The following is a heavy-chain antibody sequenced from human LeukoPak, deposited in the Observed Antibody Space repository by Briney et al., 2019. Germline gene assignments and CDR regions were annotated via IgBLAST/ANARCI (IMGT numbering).Heavy chain of an antibody. V-gene: IGHV3-21*01. J-gene: IGHJ5*02. CDR3: ARDSSGPWFDP. CDR2: ISHSSNYK. CDR1: GFTFSTYT. D-gene: IGHD6-6*01. Sequence: PGGSLRLSCAASGFTFSTYTMNWVRQAPGKGLEWVSSISHSSNYKYYADSVKGRFTISRDNAKNSLFLQMNSLRAEDTAVYYCARDSSGPWFDPWGQGTLVTVSS.